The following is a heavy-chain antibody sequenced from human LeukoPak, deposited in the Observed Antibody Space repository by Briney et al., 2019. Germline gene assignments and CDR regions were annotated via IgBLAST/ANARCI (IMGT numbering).Heavy chain of an antibody. CDR1: GFTFSSYS. Sequence: PGGSLRLSCAASGFTFSSYSMNWVRQAPGKGLEWVSSIGSSSSYIYYADSVKGRFTISRDNAKNSLYLQMNSLRAEDTAVYYCAKDTLITIFGVVIRNSIYYGMDVWGQGTTVTVSS. CDR2: IGSSSSYI. CDR3: AKDTLITIFGVVIRNSIYYGMDV. V-gene: IGHV3-21*04. J-gene: IGHJ6*02. D-gene: IGHD3-3*01.